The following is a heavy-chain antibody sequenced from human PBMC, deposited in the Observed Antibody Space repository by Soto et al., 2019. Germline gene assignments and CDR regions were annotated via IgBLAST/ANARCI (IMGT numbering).Heavy chain of an antibody. D-gene: IGHD6-13*01. J-gene: IGHJ4*02. V-gene: IGHV3-30-3*01. CDR2: ISYDGSDK. Sequence: HPGGSLRLSCAASGFTFSSYAMHWVRQAPGKGLEWVALISYDGSDKDYADSVKGRFTISRDNSRNTLFLQMNSLRAEDTAVYYCARVPSSSYHYFDYWGQGTLVTVSS. CDR3: ARVPSSSYHYFDY. CDR1: GFTFSSYA.